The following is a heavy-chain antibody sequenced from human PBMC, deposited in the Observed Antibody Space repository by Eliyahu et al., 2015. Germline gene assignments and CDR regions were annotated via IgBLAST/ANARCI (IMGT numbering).Heavy chain of an antibody. D-gene: IGHD3-22*01. CDR2: IYYSGST. CDR1: GGSISSXGYY. J-gene: IGHJ4*02. V-gene: IGHV4-31*03. Sequence: QVQLQESGPGLVRPSQTLSLTCTVSGGSISSXGYYWTWIRQHPGKGLEWIGYIYYSGSTYYNPSLKSRVSLSVDTSQNQFSLRLTSVTAADTAVYYCARALDTSGYYHTGFDYWGQGTLVIVSS. CDR3: ARALDTSGYYHTGFDY.